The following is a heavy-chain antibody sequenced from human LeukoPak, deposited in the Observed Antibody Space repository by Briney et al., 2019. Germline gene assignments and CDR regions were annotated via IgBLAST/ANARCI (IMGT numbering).Heavy chain of an antibody. CDR3: AREPRYSSGWHFDY. D-gene: IGHD6-19*01. V-gene: IGHV4-61*08. Sequence: PSETLSLTCTVSGGSISSGDYYWSWIRQPPGKGLEWIGYIYYSGSTNYNPSLKSRVTISVDTSKNQFSLKLSSVTAADTAVYYCAREPRYSSGWHFDYWGQGTLVTVSS. J-gene: IGHJ4*02. CDR2: IYYSGST. CDR1: GGSISSGDYY.